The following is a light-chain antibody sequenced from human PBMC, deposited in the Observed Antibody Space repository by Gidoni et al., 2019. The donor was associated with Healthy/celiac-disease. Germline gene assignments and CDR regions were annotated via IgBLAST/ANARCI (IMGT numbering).Light chain of an antibody. CDR2: GNS. CDR3: QSYDSSLSGSDV. Sequence: QSALTQPPSVSGAPGQRVTISCTGSSSNMAAGYDVHWYQQLPGTAPKLLIYGNSNRPSGVPDRFSGSNSGTSASLAITGLQAEDEADYYCQSYDSSLSGSDVFGTGTKVTVL. V-gene: IGLV1-40*01. CDR1: SSNMAAGYD. J-gene: IGLJ1*01.